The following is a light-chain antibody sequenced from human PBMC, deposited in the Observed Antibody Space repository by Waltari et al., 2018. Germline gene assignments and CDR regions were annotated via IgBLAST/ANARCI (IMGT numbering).Light chain of an antibody. CDR3: QSYDTSLRVV. Sequence: QSVLTQPPSVSGAPGPRVTLSCTGSGSNIGGTHAVHWYQQLPRAAPKLLIYGSTSRPLGVPDRFFGSTSGTSASLAITGLQAEDEADYYCQSYDTSLRVVFGGGTKLTVL. CDR2: GST. V-gene: IGLV1-40*01. J-gene: IGLJ3*02. CDR1: GSNIGGTHA.